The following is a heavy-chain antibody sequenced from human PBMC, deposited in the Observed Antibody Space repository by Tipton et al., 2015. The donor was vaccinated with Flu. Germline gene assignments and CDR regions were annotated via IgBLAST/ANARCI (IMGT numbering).Heavy chain of an antibody. CDR1: GGSISSSNHY. CDR2: VYYSGST. D-gene: IGHD3-3*01. J-gene: IGHJ3*01. Sequence: TLSLTCNVSGGSISSSNHYWGWIRQPPGKGLEWIGSVYYSGSTYYNPSLKSRVTISVDMSKNQLSLKLRSVTAADTAVYYCVARLGLWGYDSWSDYPQAGVFDLWGQGTMVTVSS. CDR3: VARLGLWGYDSWSDYPQAGVFDL. V-gene: IGHV4-39*01.